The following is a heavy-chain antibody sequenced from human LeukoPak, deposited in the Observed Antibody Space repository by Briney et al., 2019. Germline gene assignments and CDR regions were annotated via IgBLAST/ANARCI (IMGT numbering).Heavy chain of an antibody. V-gene: IGHV3-53*01. D-gene: IGHD2-21*02. CDR1: GFPVSSNY. J-gene: IGHJ4*02. CDR2: IYSGGTS. CDR3: ARWGGVTNFDY. Sequence: PGGSLRLSCAASGFPVSSNYMSWVRQAPGKGLEWVSIIYSGGTSYYADSVKGRFTISRDNSKNTLYLQMNSLRAEDTAVYYCARWGGVTNFDYWGERTLVTVSS.